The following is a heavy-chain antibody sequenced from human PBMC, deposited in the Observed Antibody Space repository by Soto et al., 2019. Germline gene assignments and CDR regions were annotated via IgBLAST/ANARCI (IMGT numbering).Heavy chain of an antibody. D-gene: IGHD3-10*02. J-gene: IGHJ6*02. Sequence: HPGGSLRLSCAASGFTFSSYGMHWVRQAPGKGLEWVAVISYDGSNKYYADSVKGRFTISRDNSKNTLYLQMNSLRAEDTAVYYCAKDSVPSGRDRSYCVDVWGQGPTVTVSS. CDR2: ISYDGSNK. V-gene: IGHV3-30*18. CDR3: AKDSVPSGRDRSYCVDV. CDR1: GFTFSSYG.